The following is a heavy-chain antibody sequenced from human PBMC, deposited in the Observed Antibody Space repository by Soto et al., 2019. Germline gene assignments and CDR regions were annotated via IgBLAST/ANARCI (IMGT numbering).Heavy chain of an antibody. J-gene: IGHJ6*02. CDR2: IIPIFGTA. CDR1: GGTFSSYA. Sequence: GASVKVSCKASGGTFSSYAISWVRQAPGQGLEWMGGIIPIFGTANYAQKFQGRVTITADESTSTAYMELSSLRSEDTAVYYCARAMYYDFWSGYPDYYYYGMDVWGQGTTVTVSS. D-gene: IGHD3-3*01. CDR3: ARAMYYDFWSGYPDYYYYGMDV. V-gene: IGHV1-69*13.